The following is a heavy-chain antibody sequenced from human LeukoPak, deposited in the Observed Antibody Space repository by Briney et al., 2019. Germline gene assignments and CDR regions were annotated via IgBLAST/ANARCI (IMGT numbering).Heavy chain of an antibody. CDR2: IGGSAGST. J-gene: IGHJ4*02. V-gene: IGHV3-23*01. CDR3: AKGETVTSSVFDY. D-gene: IGHD2-21*02. CDR1: GFTFSTYV. Sequence: GGSLRLSCAASGFTFSTYVMSWVRQAPGKGLEWFSAIGGSAGSTYYADSVTGRFVISRDNSKNTLYLQLNSLRAEDTAVYYCAKGETVTSSVFDYWGQGTLVTVSS.